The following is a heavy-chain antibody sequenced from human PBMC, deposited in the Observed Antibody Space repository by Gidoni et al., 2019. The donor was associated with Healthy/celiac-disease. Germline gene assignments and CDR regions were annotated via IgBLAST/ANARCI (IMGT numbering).Heavy chain of an antibody. V-gene: IGHV4-39*01. Sequence: QLQLQESGPGLVKPSETLSLTCTVSGGSISSSSYYWGWIRQPPGKGLEWIGSIYYSGSTYYNPSLKSRVTISVDTSKNQFSLKLSSVTAADTAVYYCARYNDYGGNRWYFDLWGRGTLVTVSS. CDR3: ARYNDYGGNRWYFDL. CDR2: IYYSGST. CDR1: GGSISSSSYY. J-gene: IGHJ2*01. D-gene: IGHD4-17*01.